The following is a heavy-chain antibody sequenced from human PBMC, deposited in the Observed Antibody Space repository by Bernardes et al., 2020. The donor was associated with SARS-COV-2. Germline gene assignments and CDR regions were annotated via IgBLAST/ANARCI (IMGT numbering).Heavy chain of an antibody. CDR1: GFTLGSYW. J-gene: IGHJ4*02. CDR2: INPDGSTT. V-gene: IGHV3-74*01. CDR3: TRGGYEPFDY. Sequence: GSLRLSCSASGFTLGSYWMHWARQAPGKGLVWVSRINPDGSTTTYVDSVKGRFTVSRDNAENTPYLQMNSLRADDTAVYYCTRGGYEPFDYWGQGTLVTVS. D-gene: IGHD5-12*01.